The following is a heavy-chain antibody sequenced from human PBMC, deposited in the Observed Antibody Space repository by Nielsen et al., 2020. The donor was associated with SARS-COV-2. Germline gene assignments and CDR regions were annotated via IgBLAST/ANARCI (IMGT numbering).Heavy chain of an antibody. CDR3: AKDAQGYYYYMDV. CDR1: GGSFSGYY. Sequence: SETLSLTCAVYGGSFSGYYWSWIRQPPGKGLEWIGEINHSGGTNYNPSLKSRVTISVDTSKNQFSLKLSSVTAADTAVYYCAKDAQGYYYYMDVWGKGTTVTVSS. J-gene: IGHJ6*03. V-gene: IGHV4-34*01. CDR2: INHSGGT. D-gene: IGHD2-2*01.